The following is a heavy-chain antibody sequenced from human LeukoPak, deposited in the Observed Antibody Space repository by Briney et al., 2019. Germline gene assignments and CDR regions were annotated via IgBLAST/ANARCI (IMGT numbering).Heavy chain of an antibody. CDR1: GYTFTGYY. CDR3: ARPRYYDSSGYYLRDDAFDI. CDR2: INPNSGGT. Sequence: ASVKVSCKASGYTFTGYYMHWVRQAPGQGLEWMGWINPNSGGTNYAQKFQGRVTMTRDTSISTAYMELSRLRSDDTAVYYCARPRYYDSSGYYLRDDAFDIWGQGTMVTVSS. V-gene: IGHV1-2*02. J-gene: IGHJ3*02. D-gene: IGHD3-22*01.